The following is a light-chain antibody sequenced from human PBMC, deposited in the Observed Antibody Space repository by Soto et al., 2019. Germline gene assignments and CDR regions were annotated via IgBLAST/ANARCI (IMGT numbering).Light chain of an antibody. V-gene: IGKV1-39*01. CDR3: QQSYSTPLT. CDR2: AAS. Sequence: DIPMTQSPSSLSASVGDRVTITCRASQSISDYLNWYQQKPGKAPKLLIYAASRLQTGVPSGFSGSGSGTDFTLTISSLQPEDVATYYCQQSYSTPLTFGGGTKVEIK. J-gene: IGKJ4*01. CDR1: QSISDY.